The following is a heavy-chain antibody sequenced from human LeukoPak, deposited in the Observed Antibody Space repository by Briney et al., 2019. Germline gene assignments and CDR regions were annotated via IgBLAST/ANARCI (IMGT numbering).Heavy chain of an antibody. D-gene: IGHD2-15*01. CDR1: GGSISSGGYY. CDR2: IYYSGST. Sequence: SETLSLTCTVSGGSISSGGYYWSWIRQHPGKGLEWIGYIYYSGSTYYNPSLKSRVTISVDTSKNQFPLKLSSVTAADTAVYYCATEVAHAFDIWGQGTMVTVSS. J-gene: IGHJ3*02. CDR3: ATEVAHAFDI. V-gene: IGHV4-31*03.